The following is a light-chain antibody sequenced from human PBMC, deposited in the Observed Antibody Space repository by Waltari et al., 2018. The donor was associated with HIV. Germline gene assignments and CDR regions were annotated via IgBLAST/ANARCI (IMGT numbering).Light chain of an antibody. J-gene: IGLJ2*01. CDR2: RTRRGVD. Sequence: QLVLTQSPSASASLGASVKLTCTQSSGHSSYALAWHQQQPEKGPRYLRYRTRRGVDSKGYGIPDRFSGPRSGADLYLTVASLQYEDEAVYYCQTWDTVILFGGATKLTVL. V-gene: IGLV4-69*01. CDR3: QTWDTVIL. CDR1: SGHSSYA.